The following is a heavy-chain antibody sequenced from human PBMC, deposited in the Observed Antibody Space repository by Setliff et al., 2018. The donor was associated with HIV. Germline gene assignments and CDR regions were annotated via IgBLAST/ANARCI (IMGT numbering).Heavy chain of an antibody. CDR1: GGSLSGYH. CDR3: ARGGGYDRSGYYPFDY. D-gene: IGHD3-22*01. Sequence: ETLSLTCAVYGGSLSGYHWSWIRQSPEKGLEWIGEINHSGSTNYNPSLKSRVTMSVDTSKSQFSLKLSSVTAADTAVYYCARGGGYDRSGYYPFDYWGQGTPVTVSS. CDR2: INHSGST. J-gene: IGHJ4*02. V-gene: IGHV4-34*01.